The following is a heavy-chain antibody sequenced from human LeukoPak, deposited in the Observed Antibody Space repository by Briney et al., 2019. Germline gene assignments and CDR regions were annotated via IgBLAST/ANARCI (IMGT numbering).Heavy chain of an antibody. Sequence: PGGSLRLSCVVSGLTFSTCVVHWFRQAPGKGLDWVAAIPDDGSRKHYADSVQGRFSISRDDSSNAAFLEMDGLRPEDTSVYYCAKEGGTSGRAGYFDLWGRGALVTVSS. V-gene: IGHV3-30-3*01. D-gene: IGHD2-2*01. J-gene: IGHJ2*01. CDR2: IPDDGSRK. CDR1: GLTFSTCV. CDR3: AKEGGTSGRAGYFDL.